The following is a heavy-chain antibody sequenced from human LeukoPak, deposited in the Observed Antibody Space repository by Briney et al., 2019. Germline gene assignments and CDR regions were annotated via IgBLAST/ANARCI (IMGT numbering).Heavy chain of an antibody. Sequence: PGGSLRLSCAASGFTFSSYAMSWVRQAPGKGLEWVSAISGSGGSTYYADSVKGRFTISRDNSKNTLYLQMNSLRAEDTAVYYCAKGLKGYYYDSSGYRADYWGQGTLVTVSS. CDR2: ISGSGGST. CDR1: GFTFSSYA. D-gene: IGHD3-22*01. CDR3: AKGLKGYYYDSSGYRADY. V-gene: IGHV3-23*01. J-gene: IGHJ4*02.